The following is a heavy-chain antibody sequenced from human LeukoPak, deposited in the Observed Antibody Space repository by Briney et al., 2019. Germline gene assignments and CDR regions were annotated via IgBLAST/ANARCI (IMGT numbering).Heavy chain of an antibody. J-gene: IGHJ4*02. Sequence: GGSLRLSCVASGFTVSSNYMSWVRQAPGKGLERLSVFYSGGSTYYADSVNGRFTMSRDNSKNTLYLQMNGLRVEDTAVYYCARVSPFDYWGQGTQVTVSS. CDR2: FYSGGST. CDR3: ARVSPFDY. CDR1: GFTVSSNY. V-gene: IGHV3-66*01.